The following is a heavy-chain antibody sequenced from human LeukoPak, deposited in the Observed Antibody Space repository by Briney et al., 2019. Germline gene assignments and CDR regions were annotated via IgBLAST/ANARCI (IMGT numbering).Heavy chain of an antibody. J-gene: IGHJ6*02. CDR1: GFTFSDYW. D-gene: IGHD3-3*01. V-gene: IGHV3-53*01. CDR3: ARGEDYDFWSGSYYGMDV. CDR2: IYSGGST. Sequence: GGSLRLSCAASGFTFSDYWMSWVRQAPGKGLEWVSVIYSGGSTYYADSVKGRFTISRDNSKNTLYLQMNSLRAEDTAVYYCARGEDYDFWSGSYYGMDVWGQGTTVTVSS.